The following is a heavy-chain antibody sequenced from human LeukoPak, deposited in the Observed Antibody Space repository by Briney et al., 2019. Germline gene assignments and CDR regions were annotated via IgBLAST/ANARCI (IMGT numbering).Heavy chain of an antibody. J-gene: IGHJ5*02. V-gene: IGHV3-43*02. CDR2: ITGNGVST. Sequence: GGSQRLSCAASGFTFEDYGMHWVRQAPGKGLEWVSLITGNGVSTYYADSVKGRFTISRDNSKNSLYLQMNSLRTEDTALYYCAKCVYSNIYYWFDPWGQGTLVSVSS. CDR3: AKCVYSNIYYWFDP. D-gene: IGHD6-13*01. CDR1: GFTFEDYG.